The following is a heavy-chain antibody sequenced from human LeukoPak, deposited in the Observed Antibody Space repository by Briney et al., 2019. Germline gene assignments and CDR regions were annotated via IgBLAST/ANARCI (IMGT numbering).Heavy chain of an antibody. D-gene: IGHD3-9*01. Sequence: PGGSLRLSCAASGFTLSTYTMNWVRQAPGKGLEWVAFIRYDGINKYYADSVKGRFTVSRDNSKNTLYLQMNSLRAEDTAIYYCARGTYYNTLTGFRGRILGLDYWGQGTLVTVSS. CDR1: GFTLSTYT. CDR2: IRYDGINK. CDR3: ARGTYYNTLTGFRGRILGLDY. J-gene: IGHJ4*02. V-gene: IGHV3-30*02.